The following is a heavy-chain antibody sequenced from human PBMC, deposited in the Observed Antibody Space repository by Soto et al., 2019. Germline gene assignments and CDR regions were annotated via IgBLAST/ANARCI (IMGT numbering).Heavy chain of an antibody. CDR3: ASADTPYYYDGSGYRHFDY. J-gene: IGHJ4*02. CDR1: GGTFSSYA. V-gene: IGHV1-69*13. Sequence: SSVKVSCKASGGTFSSYAISWVRQAPGQGLEWMGGIIPIFGTANYAQKFQGRVTITADESTSTAYMELSSLRSEDTAVYYCASADTPYYYDGSGYRHFDYWGQGTLVTVSS. CDR2: IIPIFGTA. D-gene: IGHD3-22*01.